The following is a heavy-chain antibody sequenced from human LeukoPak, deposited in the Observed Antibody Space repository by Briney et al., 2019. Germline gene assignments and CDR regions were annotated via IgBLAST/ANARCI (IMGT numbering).Heavy chain of an antibody. CDR1: GGTFSSYA. D-gene: IGHD1-26*01. J-gene: IGHJ4*02. Sequence: SVKVSCKASGGTFSSYAISWVRQAPGQGLEWMGGIIPIFGTANYAQKFQGRVTITADESTSPAYMELSSLRSEDTAVYYCVRGPPSGSYLIDYWGQGTLVTVSS. CDR3: VRGPPSGSYLIDY. V-gene: IGHV1-69*01. CDR2: IIPIFGTA.